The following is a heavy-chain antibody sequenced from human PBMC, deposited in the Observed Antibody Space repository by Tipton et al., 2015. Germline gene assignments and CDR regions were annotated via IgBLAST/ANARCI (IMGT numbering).Heavy chain of an antibody. CDR2: IWYDGSNK. CDR3: ARVNSSSSETPSYYFDY. J-gene: IGHJ4*02. CDR1: GFTFSIYG. V-gene: IGHV3-33*01. D-gene: IGHD6-6*01. Sequence: SLRLSCAASGFTFSIYGMHWVRQAPGKGLEWVAVIWYDGSNKYYADSVKGRFTISRDNSKNTLYLQMNSLRAEDTAVYYCARVNSSSSETPSYYFDYWGQGTLVTVSS.